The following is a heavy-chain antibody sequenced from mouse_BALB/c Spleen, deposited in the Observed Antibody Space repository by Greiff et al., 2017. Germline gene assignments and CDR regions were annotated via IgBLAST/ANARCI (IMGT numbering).Heavy chain of an antibody. Sequence: VQLQQSGPGLVAPSQSLSITCTVSGFSLTSYGVHWVCQPPGKGLEWLGVIWAGGSTNYNSALMSRLSISKDNSKSQVFLKMNSLQTDDTAMYYCAREGLPYWYFDVWGAGTTVTVSS. D-gene: IGHD5-5*01. J-gene: IGHJ1*01. V-gene: IGHV2-9*02. CDR1: GFSLTSYG. CDR3: AREGLPYWYFDV. CDR2: IWAGGST.